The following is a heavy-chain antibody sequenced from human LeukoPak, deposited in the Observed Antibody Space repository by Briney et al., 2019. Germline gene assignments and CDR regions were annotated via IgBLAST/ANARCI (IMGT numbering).Heavy chain of an antibody. CDR1: GFTSSGHY. Sequence: GGSLRLSCAASGFTSSGHYMTWIRQAPGKGLEWVSYISDSGNTMYYADSVKGRFTISRDNARNSLFLQMNSLRAEDTAVYYCARGTWGLDYWGQGTLVTVSS. D-gene: IGHD7-27*01. J-gene: IGHJ4*02. V-gene: IGHV3-11*01. CDR3: ARGTWGLDY. CDR2: ISDSGNTM.